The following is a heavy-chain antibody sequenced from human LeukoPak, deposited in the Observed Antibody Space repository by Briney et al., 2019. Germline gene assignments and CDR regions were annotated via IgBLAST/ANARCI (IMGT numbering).Heavy chain of an antibody. V-gene: IGHV4-38-2*01. CDR2: IYHSGST. CDR1: GYSISSGYY. Sequence: SETLSLTCAVSGYSISSGYYWGWIRQPPGKGLEWIGSIYHSGSTYYNPSLKSRVTISVDTSKNQFSLKLSSVAAADTAVYYCARPWDGDYVYAFDIWGQGTMVTVSS. CDR3: ARPWDGDYVYAFDI. J-gene: IGHJ3*02. D-gene: IGHD4-17*01.